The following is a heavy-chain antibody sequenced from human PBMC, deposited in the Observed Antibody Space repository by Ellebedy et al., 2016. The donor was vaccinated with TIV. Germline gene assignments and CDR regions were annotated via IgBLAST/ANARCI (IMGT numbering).Heavy chain of an antibody. Sequence: MPSETLALTCTVSGGSISNSDYYLNWIRQPPGTGLEWIGSIYYSGSAYYNPSLKSRVTVSVDTSKNQFSLNLSSVTAADTAVYYCARDPALPRGRFDTWGQGTLVTVSS. V-gene: IGHV4-39*07. CDR1: GGSISNSDYY. CDR2: IYYSGSA. CDR3: ARDPALPRGRFDT. J-gene: IGHJ5*02.